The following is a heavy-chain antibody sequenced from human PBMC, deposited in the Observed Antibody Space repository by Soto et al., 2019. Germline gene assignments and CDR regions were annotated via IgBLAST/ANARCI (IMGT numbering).Heavy chain of an antibody. CDR3: ARLISRYSSGWYMGFDAFDI. CDR2: IYYSGST. Sequence: SETLSLTCTVSGGSISSSSYYWGWIRQPPGKGLEWIGSIYYSGSTYYNPSLKSRVTISVDTSKNQFSLKLSSVTAADTAVYYCARLISRYSSGWYMGFDAFDIWGQGTMVTVS. J-gene: IGHJ3*02. V-gene: IGHV4-39*01. CDR1: GGSISSSSYY. D-gene: IGHD6-19*01.